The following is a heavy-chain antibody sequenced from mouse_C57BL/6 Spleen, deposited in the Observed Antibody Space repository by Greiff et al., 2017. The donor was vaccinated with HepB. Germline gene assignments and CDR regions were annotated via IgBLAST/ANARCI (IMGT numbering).Heavy chain of an antibody. J-gene: IGHJ4*01. CDR1: GYTFTSYW. V-gene: IGHV1-64*01. D-gene: IGHD1-1*01. Sequence: QVQLQQSGAELVKPGASVKLSCKASGYTFTSYWMHWVKQRPGQGLEWIGMIHPNSGSTNYNEKFKSKATLTVDKSSSTAYMQLSSLTSEDSAVYYCARALDYHGSSYGAMEYWGQGTSVTVSS. CDR3: ARALDYHGSSYGAMEY. CDR2: IHPNSGST.